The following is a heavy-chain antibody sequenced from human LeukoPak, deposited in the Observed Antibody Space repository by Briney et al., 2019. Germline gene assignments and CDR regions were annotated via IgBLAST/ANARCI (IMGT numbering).Heavy chain of an antibody. CDR2: IYYSGNT. V-gene: IGHV4-39*01. Sequence: SETLCLTCTVSGGSISSSSHYWGWIRQPPGKGLEWIGSIYYSGNTYYNPSLKSRVTISVDTSKNQFSLRLSSVTTADTAVYYCAKSDGYGLIDYWGQGTLVTVSS. CDR1: GGSISSSSHY. J-gene: IGHJ4*02. D-gene: IGHD5-24*01. CDR3: AKSDGYGLIDY.